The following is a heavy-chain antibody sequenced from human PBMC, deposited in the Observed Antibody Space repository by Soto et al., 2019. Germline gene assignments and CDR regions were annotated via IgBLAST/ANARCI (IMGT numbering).Heavy chain of an antibody. CDR1: EFTFSSYG. D-gene: IGHD1-1*01. CDR3: AKGRSDTTYYFDY. J-gene: IGHJ4*02. V-gene: IGHV3-30*18. CDR2: ISYDGSNK. Sequence: PWGALRRSCAASEFTFSSYGMHWVRQAPGKGLEWVAVISYDGSNKYYADSVKGRFTISRDNSKDTLYLQMNSLRAEDTAVYYCAKGRSDTTYYFDYWGQGTLVTVS.